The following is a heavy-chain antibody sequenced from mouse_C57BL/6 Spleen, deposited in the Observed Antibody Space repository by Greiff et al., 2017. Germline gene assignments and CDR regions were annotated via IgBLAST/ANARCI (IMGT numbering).Heavy chain of an antibody. Sequence: QVQLQQSGAELVRPGTSVKVSCKASGYAFTNYLIEWVKQRPGQGLEWIGVINPGSGGTNYNEKFKGKATLTADKSSSTAYMQLSSLTSEDSAVYFCARSRADQATFAYWGQGTLVTVAA. CDR3: ARSRADQATFAY. CDR1: GYAFTNYL. J-gene: IGHJ3*01. CDR2: INPGSGGT. V-gene: IGHV1-54*01. D-gene: IGHD3-2*02.